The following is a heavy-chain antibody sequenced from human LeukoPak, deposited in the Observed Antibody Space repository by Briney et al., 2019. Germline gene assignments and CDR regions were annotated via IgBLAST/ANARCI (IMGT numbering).Heavy chain of an antibody. D-gene: IGHD4-17*01. CDR2: ISYDGSNK. CDR3: ARDGPMTTVTLYGMDV. Sequence: GGSLRLSCAASGFTFRSYAMHWVRQAPGKGLEWVAVISYDGSNKYYADSVKGRFTISRDNSKNTLYLQMNSLRAEDTAVYYCARDGPMTTVTLYGMDVWGQGTTVTVSS. V-gene: IGHV3-30*04. J-gene: IGHJ6*02. CDR1: GFTFRSYA.